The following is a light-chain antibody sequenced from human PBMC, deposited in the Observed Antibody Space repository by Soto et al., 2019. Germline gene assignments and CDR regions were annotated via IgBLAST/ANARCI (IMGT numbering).Light chain of an antibody. J-gene: IGKJ4*01. CDR3: QQRVT. CDR1: QSVSRY. V-gene: IGKV3-11*01. Sequence: EMVLTQSPATLSLSPGERATLSCRASQSVSRYLAWYQQKSGQAPRLLIYDASNRATGIPARFSGSGSGTDLTLTISSLEPEDFAVYYCQQRVTFGGGTKVEIK. CDR2: DAS.